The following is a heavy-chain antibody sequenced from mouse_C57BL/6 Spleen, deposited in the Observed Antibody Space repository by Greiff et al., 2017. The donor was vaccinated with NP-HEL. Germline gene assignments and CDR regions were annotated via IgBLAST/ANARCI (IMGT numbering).Heavy chain of an antibody. Sequence: VQLQQSGAELVKPGASVKLSCKASGYTFPSYWLHSLKLRPGQGLEWIGMLHPNSGSTNSNEKFKSKSTLTVDKSSSTAYMQLSSLTSEDSAVYYCATGLAWFAYWGQGTLVTVSA. V-gene: IGHV1-64*01. CDR2: LHPNSGST. CDR1: GYTFPSYW. CDR3: ATGLAWFAY. D-gene: IGHD2-10*02. J-gene: IGHJ3*01.